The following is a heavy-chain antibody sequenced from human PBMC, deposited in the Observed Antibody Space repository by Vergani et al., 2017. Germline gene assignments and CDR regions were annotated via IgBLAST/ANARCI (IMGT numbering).Heavy chain of an antibody. CDR1: GFTFSSYD. CDR2: IGTAGDT. V-gene: IGHV3-13*01. D-gene: IGHD3-10*01. CDR3: ANRGALWFGVDY. J-gene: IGHJ4*02. Sequence: EVQLVESGGGLVQPGGSLRLSCAASGFTFSSYDMHWVRQATGKGLEWVSAIGTAGDTYYPGSVKGRFTISRDNSKNTLYLQMNSLRAEDTAVYYCANRGALWFGVDYWGQGTLVTVSS.